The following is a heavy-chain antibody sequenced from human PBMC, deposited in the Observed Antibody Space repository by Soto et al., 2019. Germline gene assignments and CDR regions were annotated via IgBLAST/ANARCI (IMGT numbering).Heavy chain of an antibody. Sequence: SETLSLTCTVSGGSISSYYWSWIRQPPGKGLEWIGYIYYSGSTNYNPSLKSRVTISVDTSKNQFSLKLSSVTAADTAVYYCARDGEYSSPGFDPWGQGTLVTVSS. CDR1: GGSISSYY. V-gene: IGHV4-59*01. CDR3: ARDGEYSSPGFDP. CDR2: IYYSGST. J-gene: IGHJ5*02. D-gene: IGHD6-6*01.